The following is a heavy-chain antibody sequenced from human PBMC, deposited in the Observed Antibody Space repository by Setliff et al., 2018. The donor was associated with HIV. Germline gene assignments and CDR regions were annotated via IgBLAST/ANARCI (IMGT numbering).Heavy chain of an antibody. V-gene: IGHV3-23*01. CDR2: ISATAGDT. D-gene: IGHD3-10*01. CDR3: AREVQDGSGTYDWFDP. Sequence: GGSLRLSCAASGFSFRTYAMSWVRQAPGKGLEWVSAISATAGDTYYADSVKGRFTISRDNSKNTLYLQMNSLRAEDTAVYYCAREVQDGSGTYDWFDPWGQGTLVTVSS. CDR1: GFSFRTYA. J-gene: IGHJ5*02.